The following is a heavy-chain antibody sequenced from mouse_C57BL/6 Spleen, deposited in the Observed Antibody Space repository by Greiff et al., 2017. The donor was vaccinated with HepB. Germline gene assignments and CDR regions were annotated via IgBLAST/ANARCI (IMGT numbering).Heavy chain of an antibody. D-gene: IGHD2-4*01. CDR2: IYPGDGDT. V-gene: IGHV1-80*01. CDR3: ARYDYDPYWYFDV. CDR1: GYAFSSYW. J-gene: IGHJ1*03. Sequence: VQLQQSGAELVKPGASVKISCKASGYAFSSYWMNWVKQRPGKGLEWIGQIYPGDGDTNYNGKFKGKATLTADKSSSTAYMQLSSLTSEDSAVYFCARYDYDPYWYFDVWGTGTTVTVSS.